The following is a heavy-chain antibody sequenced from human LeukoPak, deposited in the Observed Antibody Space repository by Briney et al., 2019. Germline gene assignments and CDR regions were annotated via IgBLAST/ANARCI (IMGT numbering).Heavy chain of an antibody. J-gene: IGHJ4*02. CDR1: GFTFSSYA. D-gene: IGHD2-2*01. Sequence: GGSLRLSCAASGFTFSSYAMHWVRRAPGKGLEWVAVISYDGSNKYYADSVKGRFTISRDNSKNTLYLQMNSLRAEDTAVYYCVRDGCSSTSCYFPYYFDYWGQGTLVTVSS. CDR3: VRDGCSSTSCYFPYYFDY. CDR2: ISYDGSNK. V-gene: IGHV3-30*04.